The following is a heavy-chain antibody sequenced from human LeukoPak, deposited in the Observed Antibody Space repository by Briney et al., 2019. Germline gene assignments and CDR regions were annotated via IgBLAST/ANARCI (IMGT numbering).Heavy chain of an antibody. D-gene: IGHD1-7*01. CDR2: FYPGGST. V-gene: IGHV4-38-2*01. Sequence: SETLSLTCAVSGYAFSSDYYWGCIRQPPEKRLEWIGSFYPGGSTYYNPSLKSRVTMSVDTSKNQFSLNLSSVTAADTAVYYCARGTTRLCPDYWGQGTLVIVSS. J-gene: IGHJ4*02. CDR1: GYAFSSDYY. CDR3: ARGTTRLCPDY.